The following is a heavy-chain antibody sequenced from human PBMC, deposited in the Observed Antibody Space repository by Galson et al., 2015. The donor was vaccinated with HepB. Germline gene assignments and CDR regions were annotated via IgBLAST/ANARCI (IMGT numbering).Heavy chain of an antibody. CDR3: AKAEEFMTTVTDAGDYYYGMDV. D-gene: IGHD4-17*01. J-gene: IGHJ6*02. V-gene: IGHV3-30*18. CDR2: ISYDGSNK. CDR1: GFTFSSYW. Sequence: SLRLSCAASGFTFSSYWMSWVRQAPGKGLEWVAVISYDGSNKYYADSVKGRFTISRDNSKNTLYLQMNSLRAEDTAVYYCAKAEEFMTTVTDAGDYYYGMDVWGQGTTVTVSS.